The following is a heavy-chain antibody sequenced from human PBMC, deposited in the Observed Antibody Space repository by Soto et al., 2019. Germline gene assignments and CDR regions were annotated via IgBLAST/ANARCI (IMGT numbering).Heavy chain of an antibody. D-gene: IGHD3-22*01. J-gene: IGHJ4*02. CDR3: ARWYYYDSSGYYGGFDY. CDR2: ISAYNGNT. Sequence: QVQLVQSGAEVKKPGASVKVSCKASGYTFTSYGISWVRQAPGQGLEWMGWISAYNGNTNYAQKLQGRVTMTTDTSTSTAYMELRSLRSDDTAVYYCARWYYYDSSGYYGGFDYGGQGTLVTVSS. CDR1: GYTFTSYG. V-gene: IGHV1-18*01.